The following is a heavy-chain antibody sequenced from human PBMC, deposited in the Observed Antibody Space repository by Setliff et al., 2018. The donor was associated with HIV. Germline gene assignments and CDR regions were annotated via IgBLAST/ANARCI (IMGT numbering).Heavy chain of an antibody. CDR3: ARLSGDYYYFDY. CDR1: GGSISSGNYY. Sequence: PSETLSLTCTVSGGSISSGNYYWSWIRQPPGKGLEWIGYIYTSGSTNYNPSLKSRVTISLDTSKNQFSLKLTSVTAADTAVYYCARLSGDYYYFDYWGQGTLVSVSS. V-gene: IGHV4-61*01. CDR2: IYTSGST. J-gene: IGHJ4*02. D-gene: IGHD2-21*02.